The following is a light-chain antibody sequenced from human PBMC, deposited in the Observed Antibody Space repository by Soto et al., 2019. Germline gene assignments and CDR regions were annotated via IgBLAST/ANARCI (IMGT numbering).Light chain of an antibody. V-gene: IGKV3-20*01. CDR3: QQFGSSLYT. J-gene: IGKJ2*01. Sequence: EVVLTQSPATLSVSPGAGATLSCRASQSVGSNLAWYQQKPGQTPRVLIYGASTRAIGIPDRFSGSGSGTDFTLTISGLEPEDFAVYYCQQFGSSLYTFGQGTKVDI. CDR1: QSVGSN. CDR2: GAS.